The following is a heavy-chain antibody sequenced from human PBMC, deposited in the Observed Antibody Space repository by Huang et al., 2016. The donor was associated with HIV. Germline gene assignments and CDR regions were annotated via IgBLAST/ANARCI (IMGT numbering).Heavy chain of an antibody. D-gene: IGHD3-22*01. CDR3: ARHASLYYYDTSGYYHFDY. CDR1: GGSISSSSYY. Sequence: QLQLQESGPGLVKPSETLSLTCTVSGGSISSSSYYWGWLRQPPGKGLEWMGGIYYSENTYDNPSLNSGVTISVDTSKNQFSLKLSSVTAADTAVYYCARHASLYYYDTSGYYHFDYWGQGTLVTVSS. CDR2: IYYSENT. V-gene: IGHV4-39*01. J-gene: IGHJ4*02.